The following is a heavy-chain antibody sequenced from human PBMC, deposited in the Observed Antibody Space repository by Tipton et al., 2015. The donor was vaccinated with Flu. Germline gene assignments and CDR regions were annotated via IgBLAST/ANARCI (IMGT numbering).Heavy chain of an antibody. Sequence: TLSLTCTVSGYSIISSSYSWGWIRQPPGKGLEWIGNMYHTGSAYYNPSLKSRVTISLDTSRNQLSLKSASVTAADTAVYYCARRDYSNYVSDPKSWFDPWGQGTLVTISS. CDR3: ARRDYSNYVSDPKSWFDP. D-gene: IGHD4-11*01. V-gene: IGHV4-39*01. CDR1: GYSIISSSYS. CDR2: MYHTGSA. J-gene: IGHJ5*02.